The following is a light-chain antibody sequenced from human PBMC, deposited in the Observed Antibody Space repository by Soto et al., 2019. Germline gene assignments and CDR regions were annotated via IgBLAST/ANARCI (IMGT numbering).Light chain of an antibody. Sequence: QSALTQPPSASGSPGQSVTISCTGTTSDVGGYEYVSWYQQHPGKAPKVLLYEVNKRPSGVPDRFSGSKSGNMASLAITGLQAEDEGDYYCQSYDSTLSARYVFGTGTKVTVL. V-gene: IGLV2-8*01. CDR3: QSYDSTLSARYV. CDR2: EVN. J-gene: IGLJ1*01. CDR1: TSDVGGYEY.